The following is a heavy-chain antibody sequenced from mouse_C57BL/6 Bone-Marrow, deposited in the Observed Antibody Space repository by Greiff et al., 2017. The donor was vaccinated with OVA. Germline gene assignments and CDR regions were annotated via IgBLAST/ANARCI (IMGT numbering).Heavy chain of an antibody. CDR3: ARERDGLFAY. J-gene: IGHJ3*01. CDR1: GFTFSDYY. V-gene: IGHV5-16*01. CDR2: INYDGSST. D-gene: IGHD2-3*01. Sequence: EVKLQESEGGLGQPGSSMKLSCTASGFTFSDYYMAWVRQVPEKGLEWVANINYDGSSTYYLDSLKSRFIISRDNAKNILYLQMSSLKSEDTATYYCARERDGLFAYWGQGTLVTVSA.